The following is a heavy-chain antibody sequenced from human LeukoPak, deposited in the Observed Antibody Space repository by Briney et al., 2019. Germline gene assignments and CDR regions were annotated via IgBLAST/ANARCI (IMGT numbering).Heavy chain of an antibody. J-gene: IGHJ4*02. D-gene: IGHD6-19*01. CDR1: GFTFSSFA. CDR3: VKSPGSGWPV. CDR2: IYSDGSRT. V-gene: IGHV3-64D*06. Sequence: GGSLRLSCAASGFTFSSFAMHWVRQAPGKGLEYLSAIYSDGSRTYYADSVKGRFTISRDNSKNTLYFEMSSLRVEDTAVYYCVKSPGSGWPVWGQGTLLTASS.